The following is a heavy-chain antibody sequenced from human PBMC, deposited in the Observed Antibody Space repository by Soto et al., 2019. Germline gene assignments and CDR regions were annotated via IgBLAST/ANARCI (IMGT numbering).Heavy chain of an antibody. Sequence: QITLKEAGPTLVKPTQTLTLTCSFSGFSLITSGVGVGWIRQPPGKAMEWLALIYWDDDTGYSTSLRNRLTIPKDNARNQVVLTMTNMDPADKATYYCAHTMAPRIFDAWGQGTLVTVSA. V-gene: IGHV2-5*02. CDR2: IYWDDDT. CDR3: AHTMAPRIFDA. J-gene: IGHJ4*02. CDR1: GFSLITSGVG.